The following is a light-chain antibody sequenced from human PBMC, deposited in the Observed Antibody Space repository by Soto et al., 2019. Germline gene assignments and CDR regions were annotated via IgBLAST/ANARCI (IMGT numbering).Light chain of an antibody. Sequence: EIVMTQSPATLSVSPGERATLSCRASQSVSSNLAWYQQKPGQTPRLLIYGASTRATGIPARFSGSGSGTEFTLTISSLQTANLAVYTFQQYHNRPSGTFGQGTKVEIK. CDR2: GAS. J-gene: IGKJ1*01. CDR1: QSVSSN. CDR3: QQYHNRPSGT. V-gene: IGKV3-15*01.